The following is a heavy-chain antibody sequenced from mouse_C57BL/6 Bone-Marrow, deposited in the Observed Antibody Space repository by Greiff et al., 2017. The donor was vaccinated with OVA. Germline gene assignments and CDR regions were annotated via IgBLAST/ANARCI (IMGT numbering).Heavy chain of an antibody. J-gene: IGHJ1*03. V-gene: IGHV2-5*01. CDR3: AKNGIYYYGSIYEKTGYFDV. CDR2: IWRGGST. Sequence: VQLQQSGPGLVQPSQSLSITCTVSGFSLTSYGVHWVRQSPGKGLEWLGVIWRGGSTDYNAAFMSRLSITKDNSKSQVFFKMNSLQADDTAIYYCAKNGIYYYGSIYEKTGYFDVWGTGTTVTVSS. D-gene: IGHD1-1*01. CDR1: GFSLTSYG.